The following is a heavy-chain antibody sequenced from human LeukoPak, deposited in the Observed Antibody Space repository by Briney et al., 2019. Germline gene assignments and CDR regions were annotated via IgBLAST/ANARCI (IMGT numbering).Heavy chain of an antibody. D-gene: IGHD2-15*01. CDR1: GGTFSSYA. V-gene: IGHV1-69*13. CDR3: ARVYQYCSGGSCYSGYYMDV. Sequence: ASVKVSCKASGGTFSSYAISWVRQAPGQGLEWMGGIIPIFGTANYAQKFQGRVTITADESTSTAYMELSSLRSEDTAVYYRARVYQYCSGGSCYSGYYMDVWGKGTTVTISS. CDR2: IIPIFGTA. J-gene: IGHJ6*03.